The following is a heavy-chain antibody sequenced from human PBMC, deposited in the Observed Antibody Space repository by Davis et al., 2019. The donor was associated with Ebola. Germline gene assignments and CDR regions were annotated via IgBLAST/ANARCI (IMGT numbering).Heavy chain of an antibody. CDR3: AGHYYDSSGYYIAG. J-gene: IGHJ4*02. V-gene: IGHV5-51*01. Sequence: PGGSLRLSCKGSGYSFTSYWIGWVRQMPGKGLEWMGIIYPGDSDTRYSPSFQGQVTISADKSISTAYLQWSSLKASDTAMYYCAGHYYDSSGYYIAGWGQGTLVTVSS. D-gene: IGHD3-22*01. CDR1: GYSFTSYW. CDR2: IYPGDSDT.